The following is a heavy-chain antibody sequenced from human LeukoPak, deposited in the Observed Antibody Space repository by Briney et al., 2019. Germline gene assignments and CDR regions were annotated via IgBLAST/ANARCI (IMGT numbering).Heavy chain of an antibody. Sequence: GGSLRLSCAASGFTFSDYYMSWIRQAPGKGLEWVSYISTGSSYTNYADSVKGRFTTSRDNAKNSLYLQMTSLRAEDTAVYYCARRLTGTTSNYFDYWGQGTLVTVSS. V-gene: IGHV3-11*03. CDR1: GFTFSDYY. J-gene: IGHJ4*02. CDR3: ARRLTGTTSNYFDY. CDR2: ISTGSSYT. D-gene: IGHD1-20*01.